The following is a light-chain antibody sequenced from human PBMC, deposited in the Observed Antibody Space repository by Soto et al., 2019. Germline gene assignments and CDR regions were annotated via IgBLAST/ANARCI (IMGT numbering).Light chain of an antibody. CDR2: DVS. V-gene: IGLV2-18*02. J-gene: IGLJ1*01. CDR1: SSDVGSYSR. CDR3: SSYTSSSTYV. Sequence: QSVLTQPPSLSGSPGQSVAISCTGTSSDVGSYSRVSWYQQPPGTTPKLMIYDVSNRPSGVPDRFSGSKSGNTASLTISGLQAEDEADYYCSSYTSSSTYVFGTGTKVTVL.